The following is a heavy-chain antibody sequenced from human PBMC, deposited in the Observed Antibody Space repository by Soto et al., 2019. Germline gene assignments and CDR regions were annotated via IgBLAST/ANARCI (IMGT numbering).Heavy chain of an antibody. V-gene: IGHV3-64*02. Sequence: EVQLVESGEGLVQPGGSLRLSCAASGFTFSSYAMHWVRQAPGKGLEYVSAISSNGGSTYYADSVKGRFTISRDNSKNTLYIQMGSLRAEDMAVYYCARGKRGGQFDYWGQGTLVTVSS. D-gene: IGHD2-15*01. CDR1: GFTFSSYA. CDR3: ARGKRGGQFDY. CDR2: ISSNGGST. J-gene: IGHJ4*02.